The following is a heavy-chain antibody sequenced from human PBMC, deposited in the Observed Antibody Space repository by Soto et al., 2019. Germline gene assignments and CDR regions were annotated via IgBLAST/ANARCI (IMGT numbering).Heavy chain of an antibody. CDR3: ARGSTDGPFDY. Sequence: SETLSLTCGVYGGSFSGYYWSWIRQPPGKGLEWIGEINHSGSTNYNPSLKSRVTISVDTSKNQSSLKLSSVTAADTAVYYCARGSTDGPFDYWGQGTLVTVSS. CDR2: INHSGST. CDR1: GGSFSGYY. V-gene: IGHV4-34*01. J-gene: IGHJ4*02. D-gene: IGHD2-8*01.